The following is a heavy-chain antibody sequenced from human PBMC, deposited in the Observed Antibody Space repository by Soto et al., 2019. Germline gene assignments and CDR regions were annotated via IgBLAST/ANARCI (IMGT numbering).Heavy chain of an antibody. CDR3: AKGINSGSNTAH. J-gene: IGHJ4*02. V-gene: IGHV3-23*01. CDR1: GFTFSSYA. CDR2: ISGSGGST. D-gene: IGHD1-26*01. Sequence: EVQLLESGGGLVQPGGSLRLSCAASGFTFSSYAMSWVRQAPGKGLEWVSAISGSGGSTYYADSVKGRFTISRDNSKNTLYLPINSLRAEDTAVYYCAKGINSGSNTAHWGQGTLVTVSS.